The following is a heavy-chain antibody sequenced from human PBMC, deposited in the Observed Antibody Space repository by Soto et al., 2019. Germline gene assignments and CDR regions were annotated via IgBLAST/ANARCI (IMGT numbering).Heavy chain of an antibody. CDR2: ISAYNGDT. Sequence: QVQLVQSGAEMKKPGASVKVSCKASGYTFTNYGISWVRQAPGQGLEWMGWISAYNGDTNYAQTLQGRVTMTTDTSTNTAYMDLRSLKSDDTAVYFCARARAIAGTGYWFDPWGQGTLVTVSS. D-gene: IGHD6-13*01. CDR1: GYTFTNYG. CDR3: ARARAIAGTGYWFDP. J-gene: IGHJ5*02. V-gene: IGHV1-18*01.